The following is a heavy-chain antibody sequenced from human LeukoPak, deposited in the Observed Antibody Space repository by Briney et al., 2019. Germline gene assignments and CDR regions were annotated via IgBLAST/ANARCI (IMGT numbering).Heavy chain of an antibody. CDR1: GFTFSSYG. CDR3: AKTRYSYGYYFDY. D-gene: IGHD5-18*01. CDR2: IQYDGSNK. V-gene: IGHV3-30*02. Sequence: GGSLRLSCAASGFTFSSYGMHWVRQAPGKGLEWVAFIQYDGSNKYYADSVKGRFTISRDNSKNTLYLQMNSLRAEDTAVYYCAKTRYSYGYYFDYWGQGTLVTVSS. J-gene: IGHJ4*02.